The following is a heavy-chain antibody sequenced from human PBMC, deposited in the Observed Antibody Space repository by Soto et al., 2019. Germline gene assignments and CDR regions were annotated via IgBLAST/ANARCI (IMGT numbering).Heavy chain of an antibody. CDR3: ARRRDIVVVVAAINDAFDI. Sequence: ASVKVSCKASGYTFTGYYMHWVRQAPGQGLEWMGWINPNSGGTNYAQKIQGWVTMTRDTSISTAYMELSRLRSDDTAVYYCARRRDIVVVVAAINDAFDIWGQGTMVTVSS. V-gene: IGHV1-2*04. CDR2: INPNSGGT. J-gene: IGHJ3*02. CDR1: GYTFTGYY. D-gene: IGHD2-15*01.